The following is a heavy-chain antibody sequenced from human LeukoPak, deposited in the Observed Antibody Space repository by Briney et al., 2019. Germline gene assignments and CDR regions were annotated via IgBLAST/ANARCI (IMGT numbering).Heavy chain of an antibody. D-gene: IGHD3-10*01. CDR1: GFTFSSYG. CDR2: ISGSGGST. Sequence: PGGTLRLSCAASGFTFSSYGMSWVRQAPGKGLEWVSAISGSGGSTYYADSVRGRFTISRDNSKNTLYLQMNSLRAEDTAVYYCAKGGVGKILIVYWGQGALVTVSS. V-gene: IGHV3-23*01. CDR3: AKGGVGKILIVY. J-gene: IGHJ4*02.